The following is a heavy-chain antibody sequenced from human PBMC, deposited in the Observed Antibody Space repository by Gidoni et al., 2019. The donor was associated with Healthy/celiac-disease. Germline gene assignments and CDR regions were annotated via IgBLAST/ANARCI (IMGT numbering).Heavy chain of an antibody. J-gene: IGHJ4*02. CDR3: ARAWEPKKWVTYYFDY. CDR1: GGSISSGDYY. CDR2: IYYSGST. D-gene: IGHD1-1*01. Sequence: QVQLQESGPGLVKPSQTLSLTCTVSGGSISSGDYYWSWIRQPPGKGLEWIGYIYYSGSTYYNPSLKSRVTISVDTSKNQFSLKLSSVTAADTAVYYCARAWEPKKWVTYYFDYWGQGTLVTVSS. V-gene: IGHV4-30-4*01.